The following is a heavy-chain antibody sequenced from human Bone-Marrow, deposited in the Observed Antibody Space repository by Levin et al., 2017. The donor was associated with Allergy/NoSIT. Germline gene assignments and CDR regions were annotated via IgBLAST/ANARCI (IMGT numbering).Heavy chain of an antibody. D-gene: IGHD5-12*01. CDR2: ISYDGNNI. CDR3: AKAADRGSGYDFYFDH. V-gene: IGHV3-30*18. CDR1: GFTFSNYG. Sequence: LSLTCAASGFTFSNYGFHWVRQAPGKGLEWVAVISYDGNNIYYADSVKGRFTISRDNSKNTLYLQMNSLRAEDTAVYYCAKAADRGSGYDFYFDHWGQGTLVTVSS. J-gene: IGHJ4*02.